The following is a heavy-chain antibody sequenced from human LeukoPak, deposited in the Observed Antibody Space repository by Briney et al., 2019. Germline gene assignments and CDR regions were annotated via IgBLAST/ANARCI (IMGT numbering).Heavy chain of an antibody. Sequence: SETLSLTCTVSGGSFSGYYWTWIRQSAGNGLEWIGRIYISGSTNFNPSFKSRVTMSVDSSKNQFSLKLTSVTAADTAVYYCARDESSQLVWGQGTLVTVSS. CDR1: GGSFSGYY. D-gene: IGHD6-13*01. V-gene: IGHV4-4*07. CDR3: ARDESSQLV. J-gene: IGHJ4*02. CDR2: IYISGST.